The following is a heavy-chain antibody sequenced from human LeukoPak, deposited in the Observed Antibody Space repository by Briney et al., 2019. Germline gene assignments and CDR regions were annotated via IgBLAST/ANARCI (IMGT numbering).Heavy chain of an antibody. V-gene: IGHV1-69*05. D-gene: IGHD3-9*01. CDR2: IIPIFGTA. Sequence: GASVKVSCKASGGTFSSYAICWVRQAPGQGLEWMGGIIPIFGTANYAQKFQGRVTITTDESTSTAYMELSSLRSEDTAVYYCARGNDILTGYSYMDVWGKGTTVTVSS. CDR1: GGTFSSYA. CDR3: ARGNDILTGYSYMDV. J-gene: IGHJ6*03.